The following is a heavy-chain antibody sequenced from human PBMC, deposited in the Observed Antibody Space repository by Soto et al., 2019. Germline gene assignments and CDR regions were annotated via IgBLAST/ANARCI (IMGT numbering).Heavy chain of an antibody. CDR1: GFTFSSYA. CDR3: AKVEMATGVDY. CDR2: ISGSGGST. Sequence: EVQLLESGGGLVQPGGSLRLSCAASGFTFSSYAMSWVRQAPGKGLEWVSAISGSGGSTYYADSVKGRFTISRDNSKYTLYMQMNSLRAEDTAVSYCAKVEMATGVDYWGQGTLVTVSS. V-gene: IGHV3-23*01. D-gene: IGHD5-12*01. J-gene: IGHJ4*02.